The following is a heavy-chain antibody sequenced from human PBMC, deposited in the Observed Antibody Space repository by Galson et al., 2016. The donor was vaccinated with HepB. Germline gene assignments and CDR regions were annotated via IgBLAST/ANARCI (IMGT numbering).Heavy chain of an antibody. Sequence: SLRLSCAASGFTFSNAWMTWVRQAPGKGLEWVSGISGNGGSTYYASSVKGRFTISRDNSKNTLYLQMTGLRAEDTAVYYCAKDRHYSSWAFDPWGPGTLVAVSS. CDR1: GFTFSNAW. CDR3: AKDRHYSSWAFDP. CDR2: ISGNGGST. V-gene: IGHV3-23*01. J-gene: IGHJ5*02. D-gene: IGHD4-11*01.